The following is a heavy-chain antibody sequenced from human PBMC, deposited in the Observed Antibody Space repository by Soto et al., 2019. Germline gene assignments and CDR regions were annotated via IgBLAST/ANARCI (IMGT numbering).Heavy chain of an antibody. V-gene: IGHV4-59*01. D-gene: IGHD3-10*01. CDR3: ARGVPVLSRGWPLDL. J-gene: IGHJ2*01. CDR1: GGSISSYY. CDR2: IYYSGST. Sequence: PSETLSLTCXVSGGSISSYYWSWVRQPPGKGLEWIGYIYYSGSTSYNPSLKSRVTMSVDTSKSQFSLKLSSVIAADTAVYYCARGVPVLSRGWPLDLWARGTLVTVSS.